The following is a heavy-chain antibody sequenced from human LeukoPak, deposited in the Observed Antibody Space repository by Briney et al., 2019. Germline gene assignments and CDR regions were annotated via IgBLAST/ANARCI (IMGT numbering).Heavy chain of an antibody. CDR3: GRTFSSGWYSPTDY. CDR2: ISYDGSNK. D-gene: IGHD6-19*01. CDR1: GFTFSSYA. V-gene: IGHV3-30-3*01. J-gene: IGHJ4*02. Sequence: GRSLRLSCAASGFTFSSYAMHWVRQAPGKGLEWVAVISYDGSNKYYADSVKGRFTISRDNSKNTLYLQMNSLRAEDTAVYYCGRTFSSGWYSPTDYWGQGTLVTVSS.